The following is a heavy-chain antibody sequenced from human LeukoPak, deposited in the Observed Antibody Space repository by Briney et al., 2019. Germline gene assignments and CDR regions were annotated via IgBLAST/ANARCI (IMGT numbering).Heavy chain of an antibody. CDR3: ARVTSSWSLDN. J-gene: IGHJ4*02. D-gene: IGHD6-13*01. CDR2: IYYTGST. Sequence: PSETLSLTCTVPGGSISRYYWTWIRQPAGKGLEWIGRIYYTGSTNYSPSLKSRVTMSVDTSKNQFSLKLSSVTAADTAVYYCARVTSSWSLDNWGQGTLVTVSS. V-gene: IGHV4-4*07. CDR1: GGSISRYY.